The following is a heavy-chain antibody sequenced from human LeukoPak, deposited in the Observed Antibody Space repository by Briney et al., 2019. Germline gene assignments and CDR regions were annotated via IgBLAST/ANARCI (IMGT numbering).Heavy chain of an antibody. D-gene: IGHD1-26*01. J-gene: IGHJ4*02. Sequence: PGGSLRLSCVASGFTLRSYGMNWVRQAPGKGLEWVSYISTTSYYIYYADSVKGRITISRDDAKNSLYLQMNSLRAEDTAVYYCARDASGSSTGLIDSWGQGTLVTVSS. CDR3: ARDASGSSTGLIDS. CDR1: GFTLRSYG. V-gene: IGHV3-21*01. CDR2: ISTTSYYI.